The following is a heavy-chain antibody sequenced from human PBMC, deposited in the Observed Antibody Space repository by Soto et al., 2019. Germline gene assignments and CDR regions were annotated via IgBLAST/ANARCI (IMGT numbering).Heavy chain of an antibody. D-gene: IGHD1-7*01. Sequence: HLGGPLRLSCAPSGFTFSIYWMSWFRQAPGKGLEWVANITQDGSEKYYVDSVKGRFTIPRDNAKNSLYLQMNSLRAEDTAVYYCARDEGLELRQRRAFDIWGQGTMVTVSS. J-gene: IGHJ3*02. V-gene: IGHV3-7*01. CDR1: GFTFSIYW. CDR2: ITQDGSEK. CDR3: ARDEGLELRQRRAFDI.